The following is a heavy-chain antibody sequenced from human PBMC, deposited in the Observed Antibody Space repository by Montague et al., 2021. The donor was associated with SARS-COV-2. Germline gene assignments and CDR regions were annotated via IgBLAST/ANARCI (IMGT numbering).Heavy chain of an antibody. V-gene: IGHV3-23*01. J-gene: IGHJ6*02. CDR1: GFTFSTFA. Sequence: SRRLSLPASGFTFSTFAMSWVRQAPGKGLEWVSAISLSGGSTYYADSVKGRFTISRDNSKNTLFLQMNSLRAEDTAVYYCARDQNYGMDVWGQGTTVIVSS. CDR2: ISLSGGST. CDR3: ARDQNYGMDV.